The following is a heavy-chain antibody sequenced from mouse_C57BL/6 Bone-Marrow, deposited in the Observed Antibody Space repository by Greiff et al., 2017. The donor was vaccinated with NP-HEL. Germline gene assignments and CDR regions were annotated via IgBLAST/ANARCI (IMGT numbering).Heavy chain of an antibody. Sequence: QVHVKQPGAELVMPGASVKLSCKASGYTFTSYWMHWVKQRPGQGLEWIGEIDPSDSYTNYNQKFKGKSTLTVDKSSSTAYMQLSSLTSEDSAVYYCARQTTVASFDYWGQGTTLTVSS. V-gene: IGHV1-69*01. CDR1: GYTFTSYW. D-gene: IGHD1-1*01. CDR2: IDPSDSYT. J-gene: IGHJ2*01. CDR3: ARQTTVASFDY.